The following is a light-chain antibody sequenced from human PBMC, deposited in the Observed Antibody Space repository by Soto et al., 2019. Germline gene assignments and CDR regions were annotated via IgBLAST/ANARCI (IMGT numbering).Light chain of an antibody. CDR1: QTISTW. Sequence: DSQIPQSPSTLSGSVGDRVTITCRASQTISTWLAWYQQKPGKAPKLLIYKASTLKSGVPSRFSGSGSGTEFTLTISSLQPDDFATYYCQHYNSYSEAFGQGTKGELK. V-gene: IGKV1-5*03. CDR2: KAS. J-gene: IGKJ1*01. CDR3: QHYNSYSEA.